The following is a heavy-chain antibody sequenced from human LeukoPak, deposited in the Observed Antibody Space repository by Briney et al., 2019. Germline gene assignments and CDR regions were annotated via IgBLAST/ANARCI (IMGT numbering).Heavy chain of an antibody. D-gene: IGHD2-2*01. CDR1: GGSFSGYY. CDR3: ARLGYCSSTSCYAGVMVDY. J-gene: IGHJ4*02. Sequence: PSETLSLTCAVYGGSFSGYYWSWIRQPPGKGLEWIGEINHSGSTNYNPSLKSRVTISVDTSKNQFSLKLSSVTAADTAVYYCARLGYCSSTSCYAGVMVDYWGQGTLVTVSS. V-gene: IGHV4-34*01. CDR2: INHSGST.